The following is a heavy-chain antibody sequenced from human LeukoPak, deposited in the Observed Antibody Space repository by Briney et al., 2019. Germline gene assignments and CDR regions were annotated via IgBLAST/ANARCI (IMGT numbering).Heavy chain of an antibody. Sequence: SETLSLTCTVSGGSISSYYWSWIRQPPGKGLEWIGYIYYSGSTNYNPSLKSRVTISVDTSKNQFSLKLSSVTAADTAVYYCAREGYCSGGSCSAYWGQEPWSPSPQ. CDR3: AREGYCSGGSCSAY. J-gene: IGHJ4*01. CDR2: IYYSGST. D-gene: IGHD2-15*01. CDR1: GGSISSYY. V-gene: IGHV4-59*12.